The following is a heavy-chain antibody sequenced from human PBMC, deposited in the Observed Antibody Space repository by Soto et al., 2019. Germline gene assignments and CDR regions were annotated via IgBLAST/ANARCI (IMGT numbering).Heavy chain of an antibody. CDR3: ARGGGVYYYDY. V-gene: IGHV4-59*01. D-gene: IGHD2-8*02. CDR2: IYYSGIT. Sequence: SETLSLTCTVSGGSISSYYWSWIRQPPGKGLEWIGYIYYSGITDYNPSLKSRVTISVDTSKSQFSLKLSSVTAADTAVYYCARGGGVYYYDYWGQGTLVTVSS. J-gene: IGHJ4*02. CDR1: GGSISSYY.